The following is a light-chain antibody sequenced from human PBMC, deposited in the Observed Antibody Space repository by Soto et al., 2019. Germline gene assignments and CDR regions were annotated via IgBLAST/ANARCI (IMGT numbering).Light chain of an antibody. V-gene: IGKV1-5*01. CDR2: DAS. CDR3: LHPITLSGA. J-gene: IGKJ1*01. CDR1: QSISNW. Sequence: DIQMTQSPSTLSASVGDRVTITCRASQSISNWLAWYQQKPGKAPKLLIYDASTLQSGVSSRFSGSASGTEFALTFSNLPPDDFASYYCLHPITLSGAFGQGTTVDI.